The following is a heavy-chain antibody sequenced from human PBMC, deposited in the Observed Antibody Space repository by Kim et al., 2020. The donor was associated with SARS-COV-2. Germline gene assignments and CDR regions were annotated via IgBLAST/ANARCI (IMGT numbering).Heavy chain of an antibody. Sequence: SETLSLTCTVSGDSINSGSYYWSWIRQHPGKGLEWVGYIQDSGATYYTPSLQSRAIISADTSKTHFSLTLRSVTAADTAVYYCARFNPWGATTHFDSWG. CDR1: GDSINSGSYY. V-gene: IGHV4-31*03. CDR2: IQDSGAT. CDR3: ARFNPWGATTHFDS. D-gene: IGHD5-12*01. J-gene: IGHJ4*01.